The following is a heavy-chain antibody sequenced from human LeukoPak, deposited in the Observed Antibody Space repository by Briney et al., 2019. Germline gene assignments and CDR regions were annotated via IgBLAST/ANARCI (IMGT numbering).Heavy chain of an antibody. CDR3: ARGGYGLGSYFYFYGMDV. V-gene: IGHV3-30-3*01. J-gene: IGHJ6*02. Sequence: GGSLRLSCAASGFTFSSYAMHWVRQAPGKGLEWVAVISYDGSNKYYADSVKGRFTISRDNSKNTLYLQMNSLRPEDTAVYYCARGGYGLGSYFYFYGMDVWGQGITVTVSS. CDR1: GFTFSSYA. D-gene: IGHD3-10*01. CDR2: ISYDGSNK.